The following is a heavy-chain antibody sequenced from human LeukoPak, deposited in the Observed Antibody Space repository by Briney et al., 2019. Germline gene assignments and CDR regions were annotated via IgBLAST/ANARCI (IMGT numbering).Heavy chain of an antibody. D-gene: IGHD1-1*01. CDR1: GFTFSNYA. CDR3: AREDNPLWFDP. CDR2: ISGSGGST. J-gene: IGHJ5*02. V-gene: IGHV3-23*01. Sequence: GSLRLSCAASGFTFSNYAMSWVRQAPGKGLEWVSVISGSGGSTYYADSVKGRFTISRDNSKSTLYLQMNSLRAEDTALYYCAREDNPLWFDPWGQGTLVTVSS.